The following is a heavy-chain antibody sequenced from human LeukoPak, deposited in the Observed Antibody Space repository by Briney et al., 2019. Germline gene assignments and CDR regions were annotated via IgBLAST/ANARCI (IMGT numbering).Heavy chain of an antibody. CDR3: ARDTRFLDWSIYY. V-gene: IGHV1-2*02. J-gene: IGHJ4*02. D-gene: IGHD3/OR15-3a*01. Sequence: GASVKVSCKASGYTFTDYYMHWVRQAPGQGLEWMGWINPHSGGTEYAQKFQGRVTMTRDTSISAAYMELSRLGSDDTAVFYCARDTRFLDWSIYYWGQGTLVTVSS. CDR2: INPHSGGT. CDR1: GYTFTDYY.